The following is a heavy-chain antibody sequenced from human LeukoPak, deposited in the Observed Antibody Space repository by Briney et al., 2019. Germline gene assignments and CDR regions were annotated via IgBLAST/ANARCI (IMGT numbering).Heavy chain of an antibody. CDR2: IYYSGST. D-gene: IGHD2-21*02. CDR1: GGSISSSSYY. J-gene: IGHJ4*02. Sequence: SSETLSLTCTVSGGSISSSSYYWGWIRQPPGKGLEWIGSIYYSGSTYYNPPLKSRVTISVDTSKNLFSLKLSSVTAADTAVYYCARALLCGGDCYPPYYFDYWGQGTLVTVSS. CDR3: ARALLCGGDCYPPYYFDY. V-gene: IGHV4-39*01.